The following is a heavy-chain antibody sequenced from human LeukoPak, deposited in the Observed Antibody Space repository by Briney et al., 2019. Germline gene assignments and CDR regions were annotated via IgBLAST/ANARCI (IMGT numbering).Heavy chain of an antibody. CDR1: GFTFSSYT. CDR2: ISDDGNNA. J-gene: IGHJ4*02. CDR3: AKDYQEGAVVVPAATCFDY. D-gene: IGHD2-2*01. V-gene: IGHV3-30-3*01. Sequence: PGRSLRLSCAASGFTFSSYTMHWVRQAPGKGLEWVASISDDGNNAYYSDSAKGRLTISRDNSNNTLYLQMNSLRAEDTAVYYCAKDYQEGAVVVPAATCFDYWGQGTLVTVSS.